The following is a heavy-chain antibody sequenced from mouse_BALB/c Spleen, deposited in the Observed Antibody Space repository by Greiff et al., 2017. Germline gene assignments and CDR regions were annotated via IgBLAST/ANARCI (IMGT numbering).Heavy chain of an antibody. Sequence: VQLKESGAELVKPGASVKLSCTASGFNIKDTYMHWVKQRPEQGLEWIGRIDPANGNTKYDPKFQGKATITADTSSNTAYLQLSSLTSEDTAVYYCDGYDYYAMDYWGQGTSVTVSS. V-gene: IGHV14-3*02. D-gene: IGHD2-2*01. CDR2: IDPANGNT. CDR1: GFNIKDTY. J-gene: IGHJ4*01. CDR3: DGYDYYAMDY.